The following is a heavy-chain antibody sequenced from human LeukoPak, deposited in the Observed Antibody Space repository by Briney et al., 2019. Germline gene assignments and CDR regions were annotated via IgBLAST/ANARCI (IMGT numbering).Heavy chain of an antibody. V-gene: IGHV1-8*02. Sequence: GASVTVSCKASGYSFTSFDINCVRRATGQGLEWMGWMNPNSGSAGYAQKFQGRVIMTGNTSISTAYMELSGLRSDDTAVYYCARETTVSTTCDLWGRGTLVTVSS. D-gene: IGHD5/OR15-5a*01. CDR2: MNPNSGSA. CDR3: ARETTVSTTCDL. J-gene: IGHJ2*01. CDR1: GYSFTSFD.